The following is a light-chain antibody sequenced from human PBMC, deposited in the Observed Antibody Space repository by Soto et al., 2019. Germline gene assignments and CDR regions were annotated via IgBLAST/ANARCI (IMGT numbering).Light chain of an antibody. Sequence: QAALTQPASVSGSPGQSITISCTGTSSDIGHYDYVSWYQQHPGKAPKLMIYRVTYRPSGVSNRYSGSKSGNSASLTISGLQADDEADYYCCSLTTSHTYVFGSGTKATV. CDR2: RVT. CDR1: SSDIGHYDY. CDR3: CSLTTSHTYV. V-gene: IGLV2-14*03. J-gene: IGLJ1*01.